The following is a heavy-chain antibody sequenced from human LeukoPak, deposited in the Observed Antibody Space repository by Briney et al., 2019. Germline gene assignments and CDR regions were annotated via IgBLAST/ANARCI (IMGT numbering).Heavy chain of an antibody. CDR2: INPNSGGT. CDR1: GYTFTGYY. D-gene: IGHD3-10*01. Sequence: ASVKVSCKASGYTFTGYYMHWVRQAPGQGLEWMGWINPNSGGTNYAQKFQGWVTMTRDTSISTAYMELSRLRSDDTAVYYCARGDYYGSGSYYFSPYYYYYGMDVWGEGTTVTVSS. J-gene: IGHJ6*04. V-gene: IGHV1-2*04. CDR3: ARGDYYGSGSYYFSPYYYYYGMDV.